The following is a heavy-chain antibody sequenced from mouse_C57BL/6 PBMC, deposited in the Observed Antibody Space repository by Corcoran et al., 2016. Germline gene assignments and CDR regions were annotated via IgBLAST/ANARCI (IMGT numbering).Heavy chain of an antibody. D-gene: IGHD1-1*01. Sequence: QIQLVQSGPELKKPGETVKISCKASGYTFTTYGMSWVKQAPGKGLKWMGWINTYSGVPTYADDFKGRFAFSLETSASTAYLQINNLKNEDTATYFCARRPLYGSSSMDYWGQGTSVTVSS. V-gene: IGHV9-3*01. J-gene: IGHJ4*01. CDR2: INTYSGVP. CDR1: GYTFTTYG. CDR3: ARRPLYGSSSMDY.